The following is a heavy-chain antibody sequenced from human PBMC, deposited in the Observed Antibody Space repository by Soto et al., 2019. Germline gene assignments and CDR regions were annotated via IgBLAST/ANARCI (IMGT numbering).Heavy chain of an antibody. V-gene: IGHV3-7*03. D-gene: IGHD6-13*01. CDR2: IKQDGSEK. J-gene: IGHJ6*03. Sequence: GGSLRLSCAASGFTFSSYWMSWVRQAPGKGLEWVANIKQDGSEKYYVDSVKGRFTISRDNAKNSLYLQMNSLRAEDTAVYYCARSYDSSSWYYYYYYMDVWGKGTTVTVSS. CDR1: GFTFSSYW. CDR3: ARSYDSSSWYYYYYYMDV.